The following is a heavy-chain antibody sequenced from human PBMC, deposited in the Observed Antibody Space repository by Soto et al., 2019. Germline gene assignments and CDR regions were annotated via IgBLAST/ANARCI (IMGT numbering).Heavy chain of an antibody. Sequence: EVQLVESGGGPVKPGGSLRLSCAASGFTFSSYSMNWVRQAPGKGLEWVSSISSSSSYIYYADSVKGRFTISRDNAKNSLYLQMNSLRAEDTAVYYCARDYSGYDRGNWFDPWGQGTLVTVSS. V-gene: IGHV3-21*01. CDR3: ARDYSGYDRGNWFDP. CDR1: GFTFSSYS. D-gene: IGHD5-12*01. J-gene: IGHJ5*02. CDR2: ISSSSSYI.